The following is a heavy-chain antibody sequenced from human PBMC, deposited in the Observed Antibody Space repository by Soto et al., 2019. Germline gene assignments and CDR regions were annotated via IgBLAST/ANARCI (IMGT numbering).Heavy chain of an antibody. CDR3: ARAGKAYCSGGSCYGVSYFDY. CDR1: GGSFSGYY. Sequence: KTSETLSLTCAVYGGSFSGYYWSWIRQPPGKGLEWIGEINHSGSTNYNPSLKSRVTISVDTSKNQFSLKLSSVTAADTAVYYCARAGKAYCSGGSCYGVSYFDYWGQGTLVTVSS. V-gene: IGHV4-34*01. D-gene: IGHD2-15*01. CDR2: INHSGST. J-gene: IGHJ4*02.